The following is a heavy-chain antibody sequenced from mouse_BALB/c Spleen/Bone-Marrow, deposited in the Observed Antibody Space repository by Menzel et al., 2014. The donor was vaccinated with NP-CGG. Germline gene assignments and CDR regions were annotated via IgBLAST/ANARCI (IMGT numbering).Heavy chain of an antibody. CDR3: ARDGITTATYYYAMDY. CDR1: GYSFTSYW. J-gene: IGHJ4*01. D-gene: IGHD1-2*01. V-gene: IGHV1S126*01. Sequence: QVQLKESGPQLVRPGASVKISCKASGYSFTSYWMHWVKQRPGQGLEWIGMIDPSDSETRLNQKFKDKATLTVDKSSSTAYMQLSSPTSEDSAVYYCARDGITTATYYYAMDYWGQGTSVTVSS. CDR2: IDPSDSET.